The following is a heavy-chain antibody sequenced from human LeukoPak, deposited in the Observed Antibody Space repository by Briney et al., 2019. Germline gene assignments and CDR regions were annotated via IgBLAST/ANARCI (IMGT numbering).Heavy chain of an antibody. J-gene: IGHJ4*02. V-gene: IGHV3-15*01. Sequence: PGGSLRLSCAASGFTFSNVWTSGVRQAPGKGLEWVGRIKSKIDGGTTDYAALVKGRFTISRDDSQNTLYLQMNSLETEDTAVYYCTTGFGGSYTGPDYWGQGTLVTVSS. CDR1: GFTFSNVW. CDR2: IKSKIDGGTT. CDR3: TTGFGGSYTGPDY. D-gene: IGHD1-26*01.